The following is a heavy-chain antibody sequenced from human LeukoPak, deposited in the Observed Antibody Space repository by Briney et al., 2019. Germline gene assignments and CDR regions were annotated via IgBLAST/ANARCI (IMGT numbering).Heavy chain of an antibody. CDR1: GGSISSYY. CDR2: MYYSGST. D-gene: IGHD4-23*01. CDR3: ATTSMTTVVSFDY. J-gene: IGHJ4*02. V-gene: IGHV4-59*01. Sequence: SETLSLTCTVSGGSISSYYWNWIRQPPGKGLEWIGYMYYSGSTNYNPSLQSRVTISVDTSKNQFSLKLSSVTAADTAVYYCATTSMTTVVSFDYWGQGTLVTVSS.